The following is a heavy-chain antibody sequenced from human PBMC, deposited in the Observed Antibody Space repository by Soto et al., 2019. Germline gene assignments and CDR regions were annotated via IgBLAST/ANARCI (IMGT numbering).Heavy chain of an antibody. J-gene: IGHJ6*02. V-gene: IGHV3-73*01. CDR2: IRSKANSYAT. D-gene: IGHD2-15*01. CDR3: TRHIMDPPRGGYCSGGSCYSYYYYGMDV. Sequence: GGSLRLSCAASGFTFSGSAMHWVRQASGKGLEWVGRIRSKANSYATAHAASVKGRFTISRDDSKNTAYLQMNSLKTEDTAVYYCTRHIMDPPRGGYCSGGSCYSYYYYGMDVWGQGTTVTVSS. CDR1: GFTFSGSA.